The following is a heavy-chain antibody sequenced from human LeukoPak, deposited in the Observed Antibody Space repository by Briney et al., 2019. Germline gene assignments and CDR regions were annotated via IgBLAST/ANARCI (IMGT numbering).Heavy chain of an antibody. CDR2: IYYSGST. D-gene: IGHD6-13*01. J-gene: IGHJ4*02. CDR1: GGSISSSSYY. V-gene: IGHV4-39*01. Sequence: SETLSLTCTVSGGSISSSSYYWGWIRQPPGKGLEWIGSIYYSGSTYYNPSLKSRVTISVDTSKNQFSLKLSSVTAADTAVYYCARRPLAQQLVTFDYWGQGTLVTVSS. CDR3: ARRPLAQQLVTFDY.